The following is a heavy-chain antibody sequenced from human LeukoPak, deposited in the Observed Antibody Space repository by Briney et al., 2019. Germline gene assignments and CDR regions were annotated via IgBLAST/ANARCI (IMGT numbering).Heavy chain of an antibody. D-gene: IGHD5-12*01. J-gene: IGHJ4*02. V-gene: IGHV4-39*01. CDR1: GGSINSNSNY. Sequence: PSETLSLTCTVSGGSINSNSNYWGWIRQPPGKGPEWIGSISYSGNTYYRSSLNDRVTISVDTSKNQFSLKLTSMTAEDTAVYYCARHSFEVATLTPFDSWGQGTLVTVSS. CDR3: ARHSFEVATLTPFDS. CDR2: ISYSGNT.